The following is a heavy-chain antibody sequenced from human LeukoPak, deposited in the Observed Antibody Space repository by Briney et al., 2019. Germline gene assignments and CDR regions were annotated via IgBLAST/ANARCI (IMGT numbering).Heavy chain of an antibody. CDR1: GGSISSSSYY. CDR2: IYYSGST. CDR3: ARLMYSGSYYDY. J-gene: IGHJ4*02. D-gene: IGHD1-26*01. Sequence: NPSETLSLTCTVSGGSISSSSYYWGWIRQPPGKGLEWVGSIYYSGSTYYDPSLKSRVTISVDTSKNQFSLKLSSVTAADTAVYYCARLMYSGSYYDYWGQGTLVTVSS. V-gene: IGHV4-39*01.